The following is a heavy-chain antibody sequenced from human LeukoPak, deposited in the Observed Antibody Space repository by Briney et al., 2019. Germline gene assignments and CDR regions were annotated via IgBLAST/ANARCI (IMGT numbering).Heavy chain of an antibody. Sequence: SETLSLTCTVSGGSISSGGYYWSWIRQPPGKGLEWIGYIYHSGSTYYNPSLKSRVNISVDKSKNQFSLKLTSVTAADTAVYYCARLPVTTWLMWFDPWGQGALVTVSS. CDR2: IYHSGST. J-gene: IGHJ5*02. CDR3: ARLPVTTWLMWFDP. D-gene: IGHD4-17*01. CDR1: GGSISSGGYY. V-gene: IGHV4-30-2*01.